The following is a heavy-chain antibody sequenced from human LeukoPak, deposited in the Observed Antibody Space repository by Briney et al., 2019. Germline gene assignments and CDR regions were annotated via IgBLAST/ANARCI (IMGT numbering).Heavy chain of an antibody. J-gene: IGHJ4*02. CDR3: VGSAGWLFDY. Sequence: PGGSLRLSCAASGFTFSNAWMSWVRQAPGKGLEWVAIIKQDGSEKFYVDSVKGRFTVSRDNIKNLLYLQMNTLRVEDTGVYYCVGSAGWLFDYWGQGTLVTVSS. D-gene: IGHD3-10*01. CDR2: IKQDGSEK. V-gene: IGHV3-7*01. CDR1: GFTFSNAW.